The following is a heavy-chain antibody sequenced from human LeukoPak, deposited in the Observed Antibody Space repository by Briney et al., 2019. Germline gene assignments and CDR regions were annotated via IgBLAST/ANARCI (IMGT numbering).Heavy chain of an antibody. CDR2: INSADNVE. Sequence: GGSLRLSCAASGFSLRSSEMNWVRQAPGKGPEWVAHINSADNVEYYTDSVRGRFTMSRDNAKDLLYLQMNSLRDEDTAVYYCARALSGGYGSDPGDYWGQGTLVTVSS. J-gene: IGHJ4*02. CDR1: GFSLRSSE. D-gene: IGHD6-19*01. V-gene: IGHV3-48*03. CDR3: ARALSGGYGSDPGDY.